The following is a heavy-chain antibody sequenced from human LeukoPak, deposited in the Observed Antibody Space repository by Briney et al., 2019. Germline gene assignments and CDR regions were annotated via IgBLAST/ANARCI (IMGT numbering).Heavy chain of an antibody. V-gene: IGHV3-48*03. CDR2: ISSSGSTI. CDR1: GFTFSNYE. J-gene: IGHJ4*02. Sequence: PGGSLRLSCAASGFTFSNYEMNWVRQAPGKGLEWVSYISSSGSTIYYADSVKGRFTISRDNAKNSLYLQMNSLRAEDTAVYYCARAALYSGYDSGFDYWGQGTLVTVSS. CDR3: ARAALYSGYDSGFDY. D-gene: IGHD5-12*01.